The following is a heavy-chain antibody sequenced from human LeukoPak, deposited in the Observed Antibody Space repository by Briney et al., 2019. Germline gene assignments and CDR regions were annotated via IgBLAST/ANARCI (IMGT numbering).Heavy chain of an antibody. CDR3: TGGTLYRLLDY. CDR1: GYSLTELS. Sequence: ASVKVSCKVSGYSLTELSMHWVRQAPGKGLEWMGGFDPGNGETIFTKNFQGRVTMTDDTSTDTAYMELSSLGSEDTAVYYCTGGTLYRLLDYWGQGTLATVSS. J-gene: IGHJ4*02. CDR2: FDPGNGET. D-gene: IGHD1-7*01. V-gene: IGHV1-24*01.